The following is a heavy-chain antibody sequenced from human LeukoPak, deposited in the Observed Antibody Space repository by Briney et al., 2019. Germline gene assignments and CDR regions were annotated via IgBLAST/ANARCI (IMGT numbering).Heavy chain of an antibody. V-gene: IGHV5-51*01. Sequence: GESLKISCKGSGYNFTSYWIGWVRQMPGKGLEWMGIILPADSDTRYSPSFQGQVTISADKSISTAYVQWRTLKASDTAIYYCASGRFCNGGSCYDSWGQGTLVTVSS. CDR1: GYNFTSYW. D-gene: IGHD2-15*01. CDR3: ASGRFCNGGSCYDS. J-gene: IGHJ5*01. CDR2: ILPADSDT.